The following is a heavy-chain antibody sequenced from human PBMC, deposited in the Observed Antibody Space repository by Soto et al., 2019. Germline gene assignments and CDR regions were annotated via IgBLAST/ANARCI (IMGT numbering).Heavy chain of an antibody. D-gene: IGHD6-13*01. V-gene: IGHV3-21*01. CDR2: ISSSSSYI. CDR3: ARDRSSWYDAFDI. Sequence: GGSLRLSCAASGFTFSSYSMNWVRQAPGKGLEWVSSISSSSSYIYYADSVKGRFTISRDNAKNSLYLQMNSLRAEDKDVYYCARDRSSWYDAFDIWGQGTMVTVSS. CDR1: GFTFSSYS. J-gene: IGHJ3*02.